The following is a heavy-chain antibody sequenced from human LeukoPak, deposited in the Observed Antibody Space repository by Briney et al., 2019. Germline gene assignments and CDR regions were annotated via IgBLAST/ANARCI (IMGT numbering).Heavy chain of an antibody. Sequence: GGSLRLSCAASGFNFSSQWMSWVRQAPGKGLEWVANVNQGGTQKYYVDSVKGRFTISRDNSKNTLYLQMNSLRAEDTAVYYCARSGLSRFGFWGQGTLVTVSS. CDR2: VNQGGTQK. D-gene: IGHD2/OR15-2a*01. CDR1: GFNFSSQW. J-gene: IGHJ4*02. V-gene: IGHV3-7*03. CDR3: ARSGLSRFGF.